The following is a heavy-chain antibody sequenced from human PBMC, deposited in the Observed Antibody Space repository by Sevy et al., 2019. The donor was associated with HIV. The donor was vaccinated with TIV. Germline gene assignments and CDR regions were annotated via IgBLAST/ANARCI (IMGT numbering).Heavy chain of an antibody. V-gene: IGHV4-34*01. CDR1: SGSLNNYY. J-gene: IGHJ5*01. CDR3: ARGSWVGDTTPIDS. Sequence: SETLSLTCAVYSGSLNNYYWTWIRQSPGTGLEWIGEINESGTINYNPSLKSRLPLSLDTPMRQFSLRLDSVTAADTAIYYCARGSWVGDTTPIDSWGHGTPVTVSS. D-gene: IGHD3-3*01. CDR2: INESGTI.